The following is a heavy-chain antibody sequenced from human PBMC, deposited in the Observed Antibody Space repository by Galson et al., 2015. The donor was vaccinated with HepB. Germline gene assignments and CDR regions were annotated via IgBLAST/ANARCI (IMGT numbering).Heavy chain of an antibody. CDR1: GCSFVTYW. V-gene: IGHV5-51*01. Sequence: QSGAEVKKPGESLKISCKGSGCSFVTYWIGWVRQMPGKGLEWMGIIYPTDSETRYSPSFQGQVTISADKSTSTAYLQWSSLKASDTAMYYCVRLPSNRSGYYSVLAFDIWGQGTMVTVSS. CDR2: IYPTDSET. CDR3: VRLPSNRSGYYSVLAFDI. J-gene: IGHJ3*02. D-gene: IGHD3-22*01.